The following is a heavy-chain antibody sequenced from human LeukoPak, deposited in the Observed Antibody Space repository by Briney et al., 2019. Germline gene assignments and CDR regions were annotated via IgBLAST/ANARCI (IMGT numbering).Heavy chain of an antibody. CDR2: IYYSGST. Sequence: SETLSLTCTVSGGSISSSSYYWGWIRQPPGKGLEWIGSIYYSGSTNYNPSLKSRVTISVDTSKNQFSLKLSSVTAADTAVYYCARAFINYYDSSGYYPYWGQGTLVTVSS. V-gene: IGHV4-39*07. J-gene: IGHJ4*02. D-gene: IGHD3-22*01. CDR1: GGSISSSSYY. CDR3: ARAFINYYDSSGYYPY.